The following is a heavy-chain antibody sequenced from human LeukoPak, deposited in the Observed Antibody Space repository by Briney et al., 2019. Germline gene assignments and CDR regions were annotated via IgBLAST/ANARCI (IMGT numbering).Heavy chain of an antibody. CDR3: ARESSTVSSDAFDI. Sequence: SETLSLTCAVYGGSFSGYYWSWIRQPPGKGLEWIGEINHSGSTKYNPSLKSRVTISVDTSKNQFSLKLSSVTAADTAVYYCARESSTVSSDAFDIWGQGTMVTVSS. CDR1: GGSFSGYY. V-gene: IGHV4-34*01. CDR2: INHSGST. J-gene: IGHJ3*02. D-gene: IGHD6-13*01.